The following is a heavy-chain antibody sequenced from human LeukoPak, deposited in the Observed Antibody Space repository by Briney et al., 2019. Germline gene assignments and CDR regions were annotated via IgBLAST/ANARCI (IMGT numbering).Heavy chain of an antibody. CDR1: GYTLTELS. J-gene: IGHJ5*02. Sequence: GASVKVSCKVSGYTLTELSMHWVRQAPGKGLEWMGGFGPEDGETIYAQKFQGRVTMTEDTSTDTAYMELSSLRSEDTAVYYCSTLGFGNHAGWFDPWGQGTLVTVSS. D-gene: IGHD3-10*01. CDR3: STLGFGNHAGWFDP. V-gene: IGHV1-24*01. CDR2: FGPEDGET.